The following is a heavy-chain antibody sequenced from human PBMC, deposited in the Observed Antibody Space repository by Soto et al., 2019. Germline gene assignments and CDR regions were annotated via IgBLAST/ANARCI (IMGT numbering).Heavy chain of an antibody. CDR3: AKSLRPSALTTYYFDH. Sequence: EEQLLESGGGLVQPGGSLRLSCAASGLTFSRYAMSWVRQAPGKGLEWVSIINPSGDITYYGDSVKGRFTISRDNSKNTLSLQMNSLRAEDTAVYYCAKSLRPSALTTYYFDHRGQGTLVTVSS. V-gene: IGHV3-23*01. CDR2: INPSGDIT. CDR1: GLTFSRYA. D-gene: IGHD4-17*01. J-gene: IGHJ4*02.